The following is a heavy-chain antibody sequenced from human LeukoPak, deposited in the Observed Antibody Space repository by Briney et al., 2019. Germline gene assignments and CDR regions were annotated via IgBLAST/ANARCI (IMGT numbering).Heavy chain of an antibody. CDR2: IVEDGSET. CDR3: ARDPTRRFDL. Sequence: PGGSLRLSCATSGFTFSSYWMTWVRQAPGKGLEWVASIVEDGSETYYLDSVKGRFTFSRNNAKNSLYLQMKSLRGEDTAVYYCARDPTRRFDLWGQGTLVTVSS. J-gene: IGHJ4*02. CDR1: GFTFSSYW. V-gene: IGHV3-7*01.